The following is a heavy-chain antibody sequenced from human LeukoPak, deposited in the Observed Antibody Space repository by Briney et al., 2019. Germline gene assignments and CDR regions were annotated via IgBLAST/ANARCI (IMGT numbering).Heavy chain of an antibody. CDR1: GGSISCYY. D-gene: IGHD5-18*01. Sequence: SETLSLTCTVSGGSISCYYWSWIRQPPGKGLEWIGYIYYSGSTNYNPSLKSRVTISVDTSKNQFSLKLSSVTAADTAVYYCARGYSYGTGHDAFDIWGQGTMVTVSS. CDR3: ARGYSYGTGHDAFDI. J-gene: IGHJ3*02. CDR2: IYYSGST. V-gene: IGHV4-59*01.